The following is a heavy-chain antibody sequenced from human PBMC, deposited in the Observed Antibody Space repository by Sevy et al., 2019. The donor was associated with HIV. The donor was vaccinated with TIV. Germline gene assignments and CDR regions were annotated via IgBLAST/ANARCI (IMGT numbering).Heavy chain of an antibody. CDR3: AGENAWGRGYS. J-gene: IGHJ4*02. D-gene: IGHD1-26*01. V-gene: IGHV4-59*08. Sequence: SETLSLTCTVSGGSITSLYWNWIRQPPGKGLEWIANIYYNGHINYNPSLKSRVTLSLDTSKNQVSLRLSSVTAADTAMYYCAGENAWGRGYSWGQGTLFTVSS. CDR1: GGSITSLY. CDR2: IYYNGHI.